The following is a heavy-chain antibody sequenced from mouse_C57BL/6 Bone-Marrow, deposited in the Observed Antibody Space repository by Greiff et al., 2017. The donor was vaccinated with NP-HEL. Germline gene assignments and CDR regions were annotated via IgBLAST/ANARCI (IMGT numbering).Heavy chain of an antibody. J-gene: IGHJ1*03. D-gene: IGHD1-2*01. V-gene: IGHV5-15*01. CDR2: ISNLAYSI. CDR3: ARRYYSSWYFDV. CDR1: GFTFSDYG. Sequence: EVKVVESGGGLVQPGGSLKLSCAASGFTFSDYGMAWVRQAPRKGPEWVAFISNLAYSIYYADTVTGRFTISRENAKNTLYLEMSSLRSEDTAMYYCARRYYSSWYFDVWGTGTTVTVSS.